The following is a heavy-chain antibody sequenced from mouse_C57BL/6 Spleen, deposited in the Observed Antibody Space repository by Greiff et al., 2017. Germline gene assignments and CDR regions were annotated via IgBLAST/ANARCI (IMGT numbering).Heavy chain of an antibody. CDR3: TRRVMITSGFDF. CDR2: IDPETGGT. CDR1: GYTFTDYE. Sequence: ESGAELVRPGASVTLSCKASGYTFTDYEMHWVKQTPVHGLEWIGAIDPETGGTAYNQKFKGKAILTADKSSSTAYMELRSLTSEDSAVYYCTRRVMITSGFDFWGTGTTVTVSS. J-gene: IGHJ1*03. V-gene: IGHV1-15*01. D-gene: IGHD2-4*01.